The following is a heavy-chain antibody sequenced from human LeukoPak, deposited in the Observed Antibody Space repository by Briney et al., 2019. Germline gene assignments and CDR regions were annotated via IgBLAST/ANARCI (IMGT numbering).Heavy chain of an antibody. CDR3: AKDQGGYYGSGSYVDY. Sequence: GGSLRLSCAASGFTFSNYAMSWVRQAPGKGLEWVSDINGSGGSTYYADSVKGRFTIYRDNSKNTLYLQMNSLRAEDTAVYYCAKDQGGYYGSGSYVDYWGQGTLVTVSS. CDR1: GFTFSNYA. D-gene: IGHD3-10*01. J-gene: IGHJ4*02. V-gene: IGHV3-23*01. CDR2: INGSGGST.